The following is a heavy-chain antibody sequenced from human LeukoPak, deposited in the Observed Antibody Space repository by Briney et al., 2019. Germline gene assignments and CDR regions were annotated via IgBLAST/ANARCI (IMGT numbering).Heavy chain of an antibody. CDR2: IYPGDSDT. CDR1: GYSFTSYW. CDR3: ATGTVYYYDSSGYYNDY. J-gene: IGHJ4*02. D-gene: IGHD3-22*01. Sequence: GESLKISCKGSGYSFTSYWIGWVRQMPGKGLGWMGIIYPGDSDTRYSPSFQGQVTISADKSISTAYLQWSSLKASDTAMYYCATGTVYYYDSSGYYNDYWGQGTLVTVSS. V-gene: IGHV5-51*01.